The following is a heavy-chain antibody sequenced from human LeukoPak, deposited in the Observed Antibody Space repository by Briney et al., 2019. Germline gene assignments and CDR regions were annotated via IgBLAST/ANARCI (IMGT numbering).Heavy chain of an antibody. CDR2: ISGNGGRT. CDR1: GFTFNNYA. V-gene: IGHV3-23*01. J-gene: IGHJ4*02. D-gene: IGHD3-10*01. CDR3: AKGYYASGSSLSAFDS. Sequence: GGSLRLSCAASGFTFNNYAMSWVRQAPGKGLEWVAAISGNGGRTYYRDSVKGRFTISRDNSKNTLYLQMNSLRAEDTAVYYCAKGYYASGSSLSAFDSWGQGTLVTVSS.